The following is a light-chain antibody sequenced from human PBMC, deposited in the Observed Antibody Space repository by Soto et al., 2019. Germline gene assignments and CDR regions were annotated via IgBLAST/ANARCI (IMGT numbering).Light chain of an antibody. CDR1: SSNIGSNY. V-gene: IGLV1-47*01. J-gene: IGLJ2*01. CDR3: AAWDDSLSGVV. CDR2: RNN. Sequence: QSVLTQPPSASEAPGQRVTISCSGSSSNIGSNYVAWYQHLPGTAPKLLIYRNNQRPSGVPDRFSGSKSGTSASLAISGLRSEDEADYYCAAWDDSLSGVVFGGGTKLTVL.